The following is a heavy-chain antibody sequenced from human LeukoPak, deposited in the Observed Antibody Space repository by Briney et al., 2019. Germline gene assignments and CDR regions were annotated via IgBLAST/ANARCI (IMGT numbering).Heavy chain of an antibody. V-gene: IGHV3-72*01. CDR1: GFTLSDHY. Sequence: GGSLRLSCAASGFTLSDHYIDWVRQAPGKGLEWVGRTKNRADSYFTEYAASVKGRFSISRDDSKNSLYLQMNSLRAEDTAVYYCTRDPRRLDYWGQGTLVTVSS. CDR3: TRDPRRLDY. CDR2: TKNRADSYFT. J-gene: IGHJ4*02.